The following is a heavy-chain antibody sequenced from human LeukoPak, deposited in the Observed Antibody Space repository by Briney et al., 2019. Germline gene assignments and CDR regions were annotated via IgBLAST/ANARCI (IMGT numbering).Heavy chain of an antibody. CDR2: IYTSGST. CDR3: ARDFVHCSSTSCYSTPKYNWFDP. Sequence: PSETLSLTCTVSGGSISSWYWSWIRQPAGKGLEWIGRIYTSGSTNYNPSLKSRVTMSVDTSKNQFSLKLSSVTAADTAVYYYARDFVHCSSTSCYSTPKYNWFDPWGQGTLVTVSS. J-gene: IGHJ5*02. V-gene: IGHV4-4*07. D-gene: IGHD2-2*01. CDR1: GGSISSWY.